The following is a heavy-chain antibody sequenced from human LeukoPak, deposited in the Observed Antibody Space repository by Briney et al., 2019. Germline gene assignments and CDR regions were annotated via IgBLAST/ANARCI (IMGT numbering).Heavy chain of an antibody. CDR2: MNPNSGNT. CDR1: GYTFTSYD. CDR3: ARRKYCSGGSCSPVFYY. D-gene: IGHD2-15*01. V-gene: IGHV1-8*01. J-gene: IGHJ4*02. Sequence: VKVSCKASGYTFTSYDINWVRQATGQGLEWMGWMNPNSGNTGYAQKFQGRVTMTRNTSISTAYMELSSLRSEDMAVYYCARRKYCSGGSCSPVFYYWGQGTLVTVSS.